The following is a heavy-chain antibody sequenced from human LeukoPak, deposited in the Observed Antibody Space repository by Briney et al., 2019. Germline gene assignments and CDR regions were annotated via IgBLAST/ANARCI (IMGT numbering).Heavy chain of an antibody. D-gene: IGHD3-16*01. V-gene: IGHV4-31*03. Sequence: SQTLSLTCSVSTVSFSGGAYYWSLIRQYPGKGLEWIGYIYYDGSTNYKPSLRSRVSISIDTSKSQFSLNLTSVTVADTAVYYCARRSSGYYVFDFWGQGILVTVSS. CDR3: ARRSSGYYVFDF. CDR1: TVSFSGGAYY. J-gene: IGHJ4*02. CDR2: IYYDGST.